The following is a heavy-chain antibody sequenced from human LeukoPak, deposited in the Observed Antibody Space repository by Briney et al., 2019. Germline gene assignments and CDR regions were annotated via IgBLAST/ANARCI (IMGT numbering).Heavy chain of an antibody. V-gene: IGHV3-23*01. D-gene: IGHD2-2*01. J-gene: IGHJ4*02. CDR1: GFSFSNYA. CDR3: AKLSSRNYFDY. Sequence: GGSLRLSCAASGFSFSNYAMSWVRQAPGKGLEWVSAISGSGGSTYYADSVKGRLTISRDNSKNTLYLQMNSLRAEDTAVYYCAKLSSRNYFDYWGQGTLVTVSS. CDR2: ISGSGGST.